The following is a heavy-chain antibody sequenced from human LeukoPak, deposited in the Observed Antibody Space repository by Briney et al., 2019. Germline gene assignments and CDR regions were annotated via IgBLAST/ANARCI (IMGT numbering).Heavy chain of an antibody. D-gene: IGHD6-19*01. J-gene: IGHJ4*02. CDR2: ISSSSSYI. CDR1: GFTFSSYS. Sequence: PGGSLRLSCAASGFTFSSYSMNWVRQAPGKGLEWVSSISSSSSYIYYADSVKGRFTIPRDNAKNSLYLQMNSLRAEDTAVYYCAKDTLIAVAGLYYFDYWGQGTLVTVSS. CDR3: AKDTLIAVAGLYYFDY. V-gene: IGHV3-21*04.